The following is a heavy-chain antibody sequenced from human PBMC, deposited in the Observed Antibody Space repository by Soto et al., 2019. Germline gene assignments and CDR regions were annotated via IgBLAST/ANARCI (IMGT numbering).Heavy chain of an antibody. CDR1: GGSFSGYY. J-gene: IGHJ4*02. D-gene: IGHD2-2*02. V-gene: IGHV4-34*01. CDR3: ASSFTVPAAIGY. CDR2: ITHSGST. Sequence: SETLSLTCAVYGGSFSGYYWSWIRQPPGKGLEWIGEITHSGSTNYNPSLKSRVTISVDTSKNQFSLKLSSLTAADTAVYYCASSFTVPAAIGYWGQGTLVTVSS.